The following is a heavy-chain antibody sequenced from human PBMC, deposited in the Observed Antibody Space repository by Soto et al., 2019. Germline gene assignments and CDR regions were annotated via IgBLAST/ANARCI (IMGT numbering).Heavy chain of an antibody. J-gene: IGHJ6*02. V-gene: IGHV1-18*04. CDR1: GYTFTSYG. CDR3: ATTYCSSTSCPAYYGMDV. Sequence: DSVQVSCKASGYTFTSYGISWVRQAPGQGLEWMGWISAYNGNTNYAQKLQGRVTMTTDTSTGTAYMELRRLRSDDTAVYYCATTYCSSTSCPAYYGMDVWGQGTTVTVS. CDR2: ISAYNGNT. D-gene: IGHD2-2*01.